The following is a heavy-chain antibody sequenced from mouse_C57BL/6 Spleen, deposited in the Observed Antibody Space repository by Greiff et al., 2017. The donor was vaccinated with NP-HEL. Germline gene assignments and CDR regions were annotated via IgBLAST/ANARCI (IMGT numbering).Heavy chain of an antibody. Sequence: EVMLVESGEGLVKPGGSLKLSCAASGFTFSSYAMSWVRQTPEKRLEWVAYISSGGDYIYYADTVKGRFTISRDNARNTLYLQMSSLKSEVTAMYYCTRDYSNCPWFAYWGQGTLVTVSA. D-gene: IGHD2-5*01. CDR2: ISSGGDYI. CDR1: GFTFSSYA. J-gene: IGHJ3*01. V-gene: IGHV5-9-1*02. CDR3: TRDYSNCPWFAY.